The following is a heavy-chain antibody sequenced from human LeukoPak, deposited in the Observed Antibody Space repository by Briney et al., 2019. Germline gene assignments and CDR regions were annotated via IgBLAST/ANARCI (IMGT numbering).Heavy chain of an antibody. Sequence: PSETLSLTCTVSGASISSYYWSWIRQPPGKGLEWIAYIYYTGSTNYNPSLKSRVTISVDTSKNQFSLKLRSVTAADTAVYYCARLPTPYYDSTGSPRGNAFDIWGQGAMVTVSS. V-gene: IGHV4-59*08. D-gene: IGHD3-22*01. CDR3: ARLPTPYYDSTGSPRGNAFDI. CDR2: IYYTGST. CDR1: GASISSYY. J-gene: IGHJ3*02.